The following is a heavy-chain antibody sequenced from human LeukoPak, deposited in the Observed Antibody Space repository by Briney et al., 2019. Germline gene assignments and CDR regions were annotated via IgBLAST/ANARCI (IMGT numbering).Heavy chain of an antibody. J-gene: IGHJ3*02. V-gene: IGHV3-13*01. CDR3: AREGRWGSYYAFDI. CDR2: IGTAGDT. Sequence: GGSLRLSCAASGFTFSSYAMSLVRQAPGKVLEWVSAIGTAGDTYYPGSVKGRFTISRENAKNSLYLQMNSLRAGDTAVYYCAREGRWGSYYAFDIWGQGTMVTVSS. CDR1: GFTFSSYA. D-gene: IGHD1-26*01.